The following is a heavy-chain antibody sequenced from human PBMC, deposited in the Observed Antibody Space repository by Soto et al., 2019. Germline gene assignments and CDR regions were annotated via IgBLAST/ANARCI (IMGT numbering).Heavy chain of an antibody. CDR2: IYYSGST. V-gene: IGHV4-39*01. J-gene: IGHJ4*02. D-gene: IGHD3-3*01. CDR3: ARSSTIFGVVYFDY. Sequence: PSETLSLTCTVSGGSISSSSYYWGWIRQPPGKGLEWIGSIYYSGSTYYNPSLKSRVTISVDTSKNQFSLKLSSVAAADTAVYYCARSSTIFGVVYFDYWGQGTLVTVSS. CDR1: GGSISSSSYY.